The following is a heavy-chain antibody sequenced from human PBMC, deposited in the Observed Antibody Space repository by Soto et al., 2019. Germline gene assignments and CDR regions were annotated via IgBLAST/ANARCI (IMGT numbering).Heavy chain of an antibody. CDR2: IIPIFGTA. V-gene: IGHV1-69*01. CDR3: ARSAAYCSGGSCYQIRYGMDV. Sequence: QVQLVQSGAEVKKPGSSVKVSCKASGGTFSSYAISWVRQAPGQGLAWMGGIIPIFGTANYAQKFQGRVTITADESTSTPYMERSSLRSEDTAVYYCARSAAYCSGGSCYQIRYGMDVWGQGTTVTVSS. J-gene: IGHJ6*02. CDR1: GGTFSSYA. D-gene: IGHD2-15*01.